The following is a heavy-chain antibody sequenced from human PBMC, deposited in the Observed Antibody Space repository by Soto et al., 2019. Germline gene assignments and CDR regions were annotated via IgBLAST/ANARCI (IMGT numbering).Heavy chain of an antibody. D-gene: IGHD4-17*01. CDR2: ISAYNGNT. Sequence: ASVKVYCKASGYTFTSYGISWVRQAPGQGLEWMGWISAYNGNTNYAQKLQGRVTMTTDTSTSTAYMELRSLRSDDTAVYYCARSTTVTTYAHRGPLGYWGQGTLVTVSS. J-gene: IGHJ4*02. CDR3: ARSTTVTTYAHRGPLGY. V-gene: IGHV1-18*04. CDR1: GYTFTSYG.